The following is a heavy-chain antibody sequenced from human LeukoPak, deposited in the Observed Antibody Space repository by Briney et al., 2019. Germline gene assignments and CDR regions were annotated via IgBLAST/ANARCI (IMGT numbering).Heavy chain of an antibody. V-gene: IGHV1-18*01. CDR2: ISTYNGNT. CDR3: AKDRWRDGSSSFDN. Sequence: ASVKVSCKASGYTFSSYSINWVRQAPGQGLEWMGWISTYNGNTNYAQKLQGRVTMTTDTSTSTAYMELRSLRSDDAAVYYCAKDRWRDGSSSFDNWGQGTLVAVSS. CDR1: GYTFSSYS. D-gene: IGHD6-6*01. J-gene: IGHJ4*02.